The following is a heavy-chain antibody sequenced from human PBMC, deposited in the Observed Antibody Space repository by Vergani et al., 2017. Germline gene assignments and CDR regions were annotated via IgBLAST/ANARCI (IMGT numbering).Heavy chain of an antibody. V-gene: IGHV5-51*01. Sequence: EVPLVQSGAEVKKPGESLKISCKGSGYSFTNYWIAWVRQLPGKGLEWMGIIYPGDSDTRYSPSFQGQVTISADKSISTAYLQWSSLKASDTAMYYCARHASPLLWFGEFVDYWGQGTLVTVSS. J-gene: IGHJ4*02. CDR3: ARHASPLLWFGEFVDY. CDR1: GYSFTNYW. D-gene: IGHD3-10*01. CDR2: IYPGDSDT.